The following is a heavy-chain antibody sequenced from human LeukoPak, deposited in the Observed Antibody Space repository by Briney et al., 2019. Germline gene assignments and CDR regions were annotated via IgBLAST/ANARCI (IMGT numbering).Heavy chain of an antibody. J-gene: IGHJ4*02. D-gene: IGHD6-13*01. Sequence: GGSLRLSCATSGFTFSNAWMTWVRQAPGKGLEWVGRFKSKADGGTINYAAPVKGRFTNSRDDSKNTLYLQMNSLKTEDTAVYYCTSGLRVAAAASVGTPPSRASAYYWGQGTLVTVSS. CDR1: GFTFSNAW. CDR3: TSGLRVAAAASVGTPPSRASAYY. CDR2: FKSKADGGTI. V-gene: IGHV3-15*01.